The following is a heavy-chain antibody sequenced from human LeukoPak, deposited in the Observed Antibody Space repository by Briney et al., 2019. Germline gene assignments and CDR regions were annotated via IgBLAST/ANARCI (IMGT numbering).Heavy chain of an antibody. V-gene: IGHV4-39*07. CDR3: ARDDYRGVTNFDP. J-gene: IGHJ5*02. D-gene: IGHD3-10*01. Sequence: SETLSLTCTVSGGSISSSSYYWGWIRQPPGKGLEWIGSIYYSGSTYYNPSLKSRVTISVDTSKNQFSLKLSSVTAAGTAVYYCARDDYRGVTNFDPWGQGTLVTVSS. CDR2: IYYSGST. CDR1: GGSISSSSYY.